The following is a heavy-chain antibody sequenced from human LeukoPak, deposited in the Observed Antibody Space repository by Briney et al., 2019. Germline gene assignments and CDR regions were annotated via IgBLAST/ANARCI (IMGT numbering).Heavy chain of an antibody. J-gene: IGHJ4*02. CDR2: INHSGST. CDR3: ARGLLSSPFDY. Sequence: SETLSLTCTVSGGSISSSSYYWSWIRQPPGKGLEWIGEINHSGSTNYNPSLKSRVTMSVDTSKNQFSLKLSSVTAADTAVYYCARGLLSSPFDYWGQGTLVTVSS. D-gene: IGHD2-21*01. V-gene: IGHV4-39*07. CDR1: GGSISSSSYY.